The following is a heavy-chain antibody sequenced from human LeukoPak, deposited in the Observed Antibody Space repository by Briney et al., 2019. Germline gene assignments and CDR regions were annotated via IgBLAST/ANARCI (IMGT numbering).Heavy chain of an antibody. J-gene: IGHJ4*02. Sequence: PSETLSLTCTVSGGSISSYYWSWIRQSAGKGLEWIGRIYSIGSTNHNPSLKSRVTMSVDTSKNQFSLKLSSVTAADTAVYYCARTLYIAAAPGGFDYWGQGTLVTVSS. CDR1: GGSISSYY. CDR2: IYSIGST. D-gene: IGHD6-13*01. V-gene: IGHV4-4*07. CDR3: ARTLYIAAAPGGFDY.